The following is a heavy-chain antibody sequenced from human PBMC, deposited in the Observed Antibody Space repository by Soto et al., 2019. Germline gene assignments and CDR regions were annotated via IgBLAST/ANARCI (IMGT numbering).Heavy chain of an antibody. J-gene: IGHJ4*02. CDR3: ARDHRRSLAGRLGD. CDR2: INPSGDTP. D-gene: IGHD6-6*01. V-gene: IGHV1-46*01. CDR1: GDTLRSYY. Sequence: ASVKVSCKASGDTLRSYYMHWVRQAPGQGPEWMGMINPSGDTPNYAQRFQGRVTMARDTATDTIYMQLNSLTSGDTAVYYCARDHRRSLAGRLGDWGQGTLVTVSS.